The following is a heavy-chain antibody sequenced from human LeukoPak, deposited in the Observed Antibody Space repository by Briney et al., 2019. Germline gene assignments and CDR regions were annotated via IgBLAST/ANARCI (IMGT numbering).Heavy chain of an antibody. CDR1: GFTFDDYA. Sequence: GGSLRLSCAASGFTFDDYAMHWVRQAPGKGLEWVSGISWSSASIGYADSVKGRFTISRDNAKNSLYLQMNSLRAEDTALYYCAKARSPNYYDSSGYSPDYWGQGTLVTVSS. CDR3: AKARSPNYYDSSGYSPDY. CDR2: ISWSSASI. J-gene: IGHJ4*02. D-gene: IGHD3-22*01. V-gene: IGHV3-9*01.